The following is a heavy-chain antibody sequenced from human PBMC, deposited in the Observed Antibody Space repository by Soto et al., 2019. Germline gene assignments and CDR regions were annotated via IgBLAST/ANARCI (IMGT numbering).Heavy chain of an antibody. Sequence: QVQLVQSGAEVRKPGSSVKVSCKASGGTFTTYDISWVRQAPGQGLEWMGGIIPLFDATNYAQKFQGRVTITADKCTGTADMELSSLRSEDTAMYYCARDRSSSWYNGAFYFDSWGQGTLVTVSS. J-gene: IGHJ4*02. CDR3: ARDRSSSWYNGAFYFDS. CDR2: IIPLFDAT. CDR1: GGTFTTYD. D-gene: IGHD6-19*01. V-gene: IGHV1-69*06.